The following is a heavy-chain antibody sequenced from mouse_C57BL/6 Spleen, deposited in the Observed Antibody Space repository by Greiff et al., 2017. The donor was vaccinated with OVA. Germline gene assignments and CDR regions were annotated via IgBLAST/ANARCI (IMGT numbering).Heavy chain of an antibody. CDR1: GFNIKDYY. D-gene: IGHD2-2*01. Sequence: DVQLQESGAELVKPGASVKLSCTASGFNIKDYYMHWVKQRTEQGLEWIGRIDPEDGETKYAPNFQGKATITADTSSNTAYLQLSSLTSEDTAVYYCAREGGGYPYAMDYWGQGTSVTVSS. CDR3: AREGGGYPYAMDY. J-gene: IGHJ4*01. CDR2: IDPEDGET. V-gene: IGHV14-2*01.